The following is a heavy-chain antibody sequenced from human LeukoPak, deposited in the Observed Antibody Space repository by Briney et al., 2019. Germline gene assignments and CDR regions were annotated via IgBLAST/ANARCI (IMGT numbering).Heavy chain of an antibody. D-gene: IGHD2-2*01. J-gene: IGHJ4*02. Sequence: PGGPLRLSCAASGFSVGHNYMIWFRQAPGKGLEWVTVIYSGGTTESADSVRGRFTISRDSYKNTLYLQMNSLRAEDTVVYYCATAPSSLVDYWGQGTLVTVSS. V-gene: IGHV3-53*01. CDR1: GFSVGHNY. CDR3: ATAPSSLVDY. CDR2: IYSGGTT.